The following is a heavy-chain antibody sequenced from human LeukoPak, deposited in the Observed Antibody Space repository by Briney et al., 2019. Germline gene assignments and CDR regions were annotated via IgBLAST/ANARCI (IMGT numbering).Heavy chain of an antibody. CDR3: ARAGGDSSSWYAYFDY. D-gene: IGHD6-13*01. CDR1: GFTFDDYA. Sequence: GGSLRLSCAASGFTFDDYAMHWVRQAPGKGLEWVSGISWNSGSIGYADSVKGRFTISRDNAKNSLYLQMNSLRAEDTAVYYCARAGGDSSSWYAYFDYWGQGTLVTVSS. J-gene: IGHJ4*02. V-gene: IGHV3-9*01. CDR2: ISWNSGSI.